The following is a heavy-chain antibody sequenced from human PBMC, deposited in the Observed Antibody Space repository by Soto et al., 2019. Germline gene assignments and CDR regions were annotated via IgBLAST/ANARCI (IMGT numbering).Heavy chain of an antibody. CDR1: GYTFSSYD. D-gene: IGHD2-2*01. CDR3: ARGLFLSNSAYTYFDY. J-gene: IGHJ4*02. V-gene: IGHV1-8*01. CDR2: MNPNSGNT. Sequence: GASVKVSCKAFGYTFSSYDINWVRQAAGQGLEWMGWMNPNSGNTDYAQKFQGRVTMTRNTSISTAYMELSSLRSEDTAVYYCARGLFLSNSAYTYFDYWGQGTLVTISS.